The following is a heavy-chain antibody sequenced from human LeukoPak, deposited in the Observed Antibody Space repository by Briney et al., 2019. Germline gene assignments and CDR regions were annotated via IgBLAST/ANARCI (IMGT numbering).Heavy chain of an antibody. V-gene: IGHV1-46*01. D-gene: IGHD6-19*01. CDR1: GYTFTSYY. J-gene: IGHJ5*02. Sequence: ASVRVSCKASGYTFTSYYMHWVRQAPGQGLEWMGIINPSGGSTTYAQMFQGRVTMTRDTSTRTVYMELSSLRSEDTAAYYCASRKGSGWYDPYWFDPWGQGTLVTVSS. CDR2: INPSGGST. CDR3: ASRKGSGWYDPYWFDP.